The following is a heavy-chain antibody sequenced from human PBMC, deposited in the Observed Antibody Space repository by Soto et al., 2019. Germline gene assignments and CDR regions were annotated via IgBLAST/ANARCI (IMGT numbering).Heavy chain of an antibody. J-gene: IGHJ5*02. V-gene: IGHV4-59*01. D-gene: IGHD3-10*01. CDR3: ARTLMVRGVIIREVAWFDP. CDR1: GGSISSYY. Sequence: SETLSLTCTVSGGSISSYYWSWIRQPPGKGLEWIGYIYYSGSTNYNPSLKSRVTISVDTSKNQFSLKPSSVTAADTAMYYCARTLMVRGVIIREVAWFDPWGQGTLVTVSS. CDR2: IYYSGST.